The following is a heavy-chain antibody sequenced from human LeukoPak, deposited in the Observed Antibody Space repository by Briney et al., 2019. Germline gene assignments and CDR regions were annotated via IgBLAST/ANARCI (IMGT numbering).Heavy chain of an antibody. Sequence: ASVKVSCKASGYTFTSYDINWVRQATGQGLEWMGWMNPNSGNTGYAQKFQGRVTMTRNTSISTAYMELSSLRSEHTAVYYCAREARLLAEAYYYGMDVWGQGTTVTVSS. V-gene: IGHV1-8*01. CDR3: AREARLLAEAYYYGMDV. D-gene: IGHD6-6*01. CDR2: MNPNSGNT. CDR1: GYTFTSYD. J-gene: IGHJ6*02.